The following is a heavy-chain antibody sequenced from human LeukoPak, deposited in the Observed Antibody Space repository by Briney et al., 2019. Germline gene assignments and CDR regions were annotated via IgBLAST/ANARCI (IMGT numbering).Heavy chain of an antibody. D-gene: IGHD6-6*01. CDR3: AKDRWRDGSSSFDN. CDR2: ISTYNGET. J-gene: IGHJ4*02. V-gene: IGHV1-18*01. CDR1: GYTFTSNS. Sequence: GASVKVSCKASGYTFTSNSINWVRQAPGQGLEWMGWISTYNGETIYAQKVQGRVTMTTDTSTSTAYTELRSLRSDDTAVYYCAKDRWRDGSSSFDNWGQGTLVTVSS.